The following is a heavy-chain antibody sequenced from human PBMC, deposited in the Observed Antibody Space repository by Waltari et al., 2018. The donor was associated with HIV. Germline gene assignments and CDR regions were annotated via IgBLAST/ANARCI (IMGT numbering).Heavy chain of an antibody. D-gene: IGHD3-16*02. CDR1: GYSISSGDY. CDR3: ASAFIEYFDS. J-gene: IGHJ4*02. CDR2: IYHSGST. Sequence: QVQLQESGPGLLKPSETLSLTCAVPGYSISSGDYWGWIRQPPGKGLAWIGRIYHSGSTYYNPYLKSRVTISVDTSKNQFSLKLSSVTAADTAIYHCASAFIEYFDSWGQGTLVTVSS. V-gene: IGHV4-38-2*01.